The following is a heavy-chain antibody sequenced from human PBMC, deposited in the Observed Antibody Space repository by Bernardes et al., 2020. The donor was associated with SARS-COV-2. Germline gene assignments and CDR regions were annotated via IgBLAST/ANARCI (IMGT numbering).Heavy chain of an antibody. CDR2: FDPEDGET. V-gene: IGHV1-24*01. CDR1: GYTLPELS. Sequence: ASVKVSCKVSGYTLPELSMHWVRQAPGKGLAWMGGFDPEDGETLYAQKFQGRVTMTDDTSTDTAYMELSSLRSEDTAVYYCATAIAVAGNPQSYYYYYGMDVWGQGTTVTVSS. J-gene: IGHJ6*02. CDR3: ATAIAVAGNPQSYYYYYGMDV. D-gene: IGHD6-19*01.